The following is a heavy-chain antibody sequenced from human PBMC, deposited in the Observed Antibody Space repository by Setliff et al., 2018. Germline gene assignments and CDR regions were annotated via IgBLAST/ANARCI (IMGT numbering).Heavy chain of an antibody. CDR2: ISPSGST. Sequence: SETLSLTCSVSGASITSGGFYWTWIRQPAGKGLEWIGHISPSGSTTYNPSVKSRVTISLDTSKNHLSLNLTSVTAADTAIYYCARNPASGAYYSSRPFHFDYWGQGALVTVSS. CDR1: GASITSGGFY. J-gene: IGHJ4*02. D-gene: IGHD3-22*01. CDR3: ARNPASGAYYSSRPFHFDY. V-gene: IGHV4-61*09.